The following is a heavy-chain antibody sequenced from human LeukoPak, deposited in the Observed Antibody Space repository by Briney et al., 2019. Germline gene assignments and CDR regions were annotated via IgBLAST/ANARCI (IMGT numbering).Heavy chain of an antibody. CDR3: TIIPNVILFTHYFEY. J-gene: IGHJ4*02. D-gene: IGHD2-21*01. CDR1: GGVFTTYA. CDR2: IIPFLGTT. V-gene: IGHV1-69*13. Sequence: GASVKVACKASGGVFTTYAISWVRRAPGHGLEWMGAIIPFLGTTNYAQKFQGRVTITADEPTRTAYMDLTYLRSDDTAVYYCTIIPNVILFTHYFEYWGQGTLVTVSS.